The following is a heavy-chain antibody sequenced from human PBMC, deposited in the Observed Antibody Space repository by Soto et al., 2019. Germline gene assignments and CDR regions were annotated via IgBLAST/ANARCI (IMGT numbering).Heavy chain of an antibody. CDR1: GFTCSDYY. D-gene: IGHD3-10*01. Sequence: QVQLVESGGGLVKPGGSLRLSCAASGFTCSDYYISWIRQAPGQGLEWVSYISSSSSYTNYADSVKGRFTIARDNAKNSLYRQMNSLRAEDTAVYYCARSVSSGSYYKPSSRYCDYWGQGTLVTVSS. CDR3: ARSVSSGSYYKPSSRYCDY. J-gene: IGHJ4*02. CDR2: ISSSSSYT. V-gene: IGHV3-11*05.